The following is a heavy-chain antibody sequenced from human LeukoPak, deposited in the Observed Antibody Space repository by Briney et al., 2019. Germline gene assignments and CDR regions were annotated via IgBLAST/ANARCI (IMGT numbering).Heavy chain of an antibody. J-gene: IGHJ6*03. Sequence: SQTLSLTCTVSGGSISSGSYYWSWIRQPAGKGLEWIGRIYTSGSTNYNPSLKSRVTISVDTSKNQFSLKLSSVTAADTAVYYCARDQGSGSYYYYYYMDVWGKGTTVTVSS. D-gene: IGHD3-10*01. V-gene: IGHV4-61*02. CDR1: GGSISSGSYY. CDR2: IYTSGST. CDR3: ARDQGSGSYYYYYYMDV.